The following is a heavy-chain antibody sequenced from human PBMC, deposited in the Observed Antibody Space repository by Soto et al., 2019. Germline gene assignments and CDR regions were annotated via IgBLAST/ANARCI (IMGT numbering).Heavy chain of an antibody. Sequence: GEAMKSSCKGSGSSFTSSWICWVRQMPGKGLEWMGRIDPSDSYTNYSPSFQGHVTISADKSISTAYLQWSSLNASDTAMYYCARGSSSSLYYYGMDVWGKGTSVTVSS. V-gene: IGHV5-10-1*01. CDR3: ARGSSSSLYYYGMDV. J-gene: IGHJ6*04. CDR1: GSSFTSSW. D-gene: IGHD6-13*01. CDR2: IDPSDSYT.